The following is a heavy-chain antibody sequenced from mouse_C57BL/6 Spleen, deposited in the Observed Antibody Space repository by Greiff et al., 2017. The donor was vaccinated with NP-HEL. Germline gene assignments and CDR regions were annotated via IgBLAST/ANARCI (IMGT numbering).Heavy chain of an antibody. D-gene: IGHD4-1*01. V-gene: IGHV5-4*01. J-gene: IGHJ3*01. Sequence: EVKLMESGGGLVKPGGSLKLSCAASGFTFSSYAMSWVRQTPEKRLEWVATISDGGSYTYYPDNVKGRFTISRDNAKNNLYLQMSHLKSEDTAMYYCARDQTNWDEFAYWGQGTLVTVSA. CDR3: ARDQTNWDEFAY. CDR1: GFTFSSYA. CDR2: ISDGGSYT.